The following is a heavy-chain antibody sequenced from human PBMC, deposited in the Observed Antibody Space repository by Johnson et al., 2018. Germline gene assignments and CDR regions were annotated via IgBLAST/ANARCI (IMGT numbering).Heavy chain of an antibody. J-gene: IGHJ1*01. CDR1: GFTFDEYG. Sequence: QLVESGGKVVRPGGSLRLSCAASGFTFDEYGMSWVRQVPGKGLEWVSGINWNGGDTGYGDSVRGRFTISRDNAKKSLPLQMTSLRVEDTAVYYCAKDRTVNWHGHFQYWGQGTLVTVSS. V-gene: IGHV3-20*04. CDR3: AKDRTVNWHGHFQY. D-gene: IGHD4-17*01. CDR2: INWNGGDT.